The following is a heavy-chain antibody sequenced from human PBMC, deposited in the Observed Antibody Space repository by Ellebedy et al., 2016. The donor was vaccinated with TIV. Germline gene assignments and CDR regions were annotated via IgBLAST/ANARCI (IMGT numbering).Heavy chain of an antibody. Sequence: SVKVSCXASGGTFSSYAISWVRQAPGQGLKWMGGIIPIFGTANYAQKFQGRVTITADESTSTAYMELSSLRSEDTAVYYCAREPQRDAAAPDYWGQGTLVTVSS. CDR1: GGTFSSYA. D-gene: IGHD6-13*01. V-gene: IGHV1-69*13. J-gene: IGHJ4*02. CDR2: IIPIFGTA. CDR3: AREPQRDAAAPDY.